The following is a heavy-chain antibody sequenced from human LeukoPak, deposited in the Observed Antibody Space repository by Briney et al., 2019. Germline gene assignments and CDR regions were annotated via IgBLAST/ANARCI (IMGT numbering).Heavy chain of an antibody. J-gene: IGHJ5*02. CDR2: IYSGGST. CDR1: GFTVSSNY. CDR3: ARSTTLNWFDP. Sequence: GGSLRLSCAASGFTVSSNYMSWVRQAPGKGLEWVSVIYSGGSTYYADSVKGRFTISRHKSKNTLYLQMNSLRAEDTAVYYCARSTTLNWFDPWGQGTLVTVSS. D-gene: IGHD1-26*01. V-gene: IGHV3-53*04.